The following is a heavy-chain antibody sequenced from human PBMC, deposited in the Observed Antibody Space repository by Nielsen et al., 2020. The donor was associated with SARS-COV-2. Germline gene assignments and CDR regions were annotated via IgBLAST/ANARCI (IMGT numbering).Heavy chain of an antibody. CDR2: IYSGGST. CDR1: GFTVSSNY. D-gene: IGHD3-22*01. V-gene: IGHV3-53*04. J-gene: IGHJ4*02. CDR3: ARVVRYYDSSGHLDY. Sequence: GGSLRLSCAASGFTVSSNYMSWVRQAPGKGLEWVSVIYSGGSTYYADSVKGRFTISRHNSKNTLYLQMNNLRAEDTAVYYCARVVRYYDSSGHLDYWGQGTLVTVSS.